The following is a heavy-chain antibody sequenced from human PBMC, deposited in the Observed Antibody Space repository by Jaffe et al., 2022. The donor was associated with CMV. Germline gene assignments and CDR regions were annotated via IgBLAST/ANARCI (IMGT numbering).Heavy chain of an antibody. CDR3: ASMRGSGIMRFDP. J-gene: IGHJ5*02. CDR1: GFTFSSYS. D-gene: IGHD3-10*01. CDR2: ISSSSSYI. V-gene: IGHV3-21*01. Sequence: EVQLVESGGGLVKPGGSLRLSCAASGFTFSSYSMNWVRQAPGKGLEWVSSISSSSSYIYYADSVKGRFTISRDNAKNSLYLQMNSLRAEDTAVYYCASMRGSGIMRFDPWGQGTLVTVSS.